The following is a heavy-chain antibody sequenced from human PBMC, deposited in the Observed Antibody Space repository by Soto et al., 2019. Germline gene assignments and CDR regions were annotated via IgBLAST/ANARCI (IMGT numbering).Heavy chain of an antibody. CDR2: IRSQANSYAT. CDR3: TSDYGDYYYYYYGMDV. D-gene: IGHD4-17*01. Sequence: GGSLRLSCAASGVTFSGSAMHGVRQASGKGLEWVGRIRSQANSYATAYAASVKGRFTISRDDSKNTAYLQMNSLKTEDTAVYYCTSDYGDYYYYYYGMDVWGKGTTVTVSS. J-gene: IGHJ6*04. CDR1: GVTFSGSA. V-gene: IGHV3-73*01.